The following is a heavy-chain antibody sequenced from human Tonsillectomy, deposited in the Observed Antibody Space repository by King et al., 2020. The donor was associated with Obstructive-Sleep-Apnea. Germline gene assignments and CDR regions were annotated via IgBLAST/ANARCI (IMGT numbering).Heavy chain of an antibody. CDR3: ATPGPGPCSGNSCYSY. CDR1: GFTFSIYA. V-gene: IGHV3-23*04. Sequence: VQLVESGGGLVQLGGSLRLSCTASGFTFSIYAMTWVRQAPGKGLEWVSIISNTANSGVSTHYTDSVKGRFTIPRDNSKNTVDLQMNSLRPEDTAVYYCATPGPGPCSGNSCYSYWGQGTLVTVSS. D-gene: IGHD2-15*01. CDR2: ISNTANSGVST. J-gene: IGHJ1*01.